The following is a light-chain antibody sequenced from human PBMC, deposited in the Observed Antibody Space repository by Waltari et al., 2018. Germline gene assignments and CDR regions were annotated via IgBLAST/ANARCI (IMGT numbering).Light chain of an antibody. Sequence: DIVMTQSPDSLPVSLGERATVNCKSSQSVLYSSNNKNYLAWYQQKPGQPPKLLIYWASTRDSGVPDRFSGSGSGTDFTLTISSLQAEDVAVYYCQQYYSTPRTFGQGTKVEI. V-gene: IGKV4-1*01. CDR1: QSVLYSSNNKNY. CDR3: QQYYSTPRT. J-gene: IGKJ1*01. CDR2: WAS.